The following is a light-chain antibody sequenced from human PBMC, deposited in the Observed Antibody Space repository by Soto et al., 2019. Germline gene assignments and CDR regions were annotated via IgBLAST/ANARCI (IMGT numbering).Light chain of an antibody. CDR3: QQYNSYSGT. Sequence: DIQMTQSPSTLSASVGDRVTITCRASQSTSSYLAWYQQKPGKAPKLLIYQASSLENGVPSRLSGSGSGTEFTLTISSLQPDDFATYYCQQYNSYSGTFGQGTKVDIK. V-gene: IGKV1-5*03. CDR2: QAS. CDR1: QSTSSY. J-gene: IGKJ1*01.